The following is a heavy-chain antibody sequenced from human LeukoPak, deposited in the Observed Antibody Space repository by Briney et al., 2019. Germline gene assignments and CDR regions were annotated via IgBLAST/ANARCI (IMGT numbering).Heavy chain of an antibody. V-gene: IGHV4-34*01. CDR2: INHSGST. J-gene: IGHJ5*02. D-gene: IGHD6-13*01. CDR3: ARSRQYSSSWYRNWFDP. CDR1: GGSLSGYY. Sequence: RPSETLSLTCAVYGGSLSGYYWSWIRQPPGKGLEWIGEINHSGSTNYNPSLKSRVTISVDTSKNQFSLKLSSVTAADTAVYYCARSRQYSSSWYRNWFDPWGQGTLVTVSS.